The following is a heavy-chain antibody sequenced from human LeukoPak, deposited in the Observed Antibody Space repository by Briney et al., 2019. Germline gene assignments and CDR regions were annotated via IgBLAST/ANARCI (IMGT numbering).Heavy chain of an antibody. D-gene: IGHD5-18*01. Sequence: GESLKISCKGSGYRFTSYWIGWVRQMPGKGLEWMGIIYPGDSDTRYSPSFQGQVTISADKSISTAYLQWSSLKASDTAMYYCARHGRYSYGSAPYYYYMDVWGKGTTVTVSS. CDR2: IYPGDSDT. CDR3: ARHGRYSYGSAPYYYYMDV. V-gene: IGHV5-51*01. J-gene: IGHJ6*03. CDR1: GYRFTSYW.